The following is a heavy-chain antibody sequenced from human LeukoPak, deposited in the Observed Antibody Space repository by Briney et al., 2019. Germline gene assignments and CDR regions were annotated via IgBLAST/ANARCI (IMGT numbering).Heavy chain of an antibody. CDR3: ARGADGTWWFDP. CDR2: IKEDGSQK. D-gene: IGHD6-13*01. V-gene: IGHV3-7*01. Sequence: PGGSLRLSCAASGFTFSSYAMSWARQAPGKGLEWVANIKEDGSQKYYVDSVKGRFTIFRDNAKKSQCLQMNSLRAEDTAVYYCARGADGTWWFDPWGQGTLVTVSS. CDR1: GFTFSSYA. J-gene: IGHJ5*02.